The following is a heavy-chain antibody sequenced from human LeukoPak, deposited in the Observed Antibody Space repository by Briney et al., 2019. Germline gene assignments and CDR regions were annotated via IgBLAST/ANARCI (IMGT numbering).Heavy chain of an antibody. CDR3: ARNPTTHGGRNYFDY. J-gene: IGHJ4*02. CDR2: IYYSGST. V-gene: IGHV4-39*07. Sequence: PSETLSLTCTVSGGSISSSSYYWGWIRQPPGKGLEWIGSIYYSGSTYYNPSLKSRVTISVDTSKNQFSLKLSSVTAADTAVYYCARNPTTHGGRNYFDYWGQGTLVTVSS. D-gene: IGHD2-15*01. CDR1: GGSISSSSYY.